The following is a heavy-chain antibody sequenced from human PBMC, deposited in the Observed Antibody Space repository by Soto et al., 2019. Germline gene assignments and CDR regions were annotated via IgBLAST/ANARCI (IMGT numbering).Heavy chain of an antibody. J-gene: IGHJ2*01. CDR1: GGTFSSYA. CDR2: IIPIFGTA. Sequence: QVQLVQSGAEVKKPGSSVKVSYKASGGTFSSYAISWVRQAPGQGLEWMGGIIPIFGTANYAQKFQGRVTITADESTSTAYMELSSLRSEDTAVYYCARDTYYYDSSGYPRENWYFDLWGRGTLVTVSS. D-gene: IGHD3-22*01. CDR3: ARDTYYYDSSGYPRENWYFDL. V-gene: IGHV1-69*01.